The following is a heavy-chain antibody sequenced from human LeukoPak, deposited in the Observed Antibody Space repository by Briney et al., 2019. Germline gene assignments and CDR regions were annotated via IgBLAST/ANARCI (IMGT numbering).Heavy chain of an antibody. V-gene: IGHV1-69*05. J-gene: IGHJ3*02. D-gene: IGHD3-22*01. CDR2: IIPIFGTA. Sequence: SVKVSCKASGGTFSSYAISWVRPAPGQGLEWMGRIIPIFGTANYAQKFQGRVTLTTDESTSTAYMELSSLRSEDTAVYYCARGHYYYDSSGYYDPTDAFDIWGQGTMVSVSS. CDR3: ARGHYYYDSSGYYDPTDAFDI. CDR1: GGTFSSYA.